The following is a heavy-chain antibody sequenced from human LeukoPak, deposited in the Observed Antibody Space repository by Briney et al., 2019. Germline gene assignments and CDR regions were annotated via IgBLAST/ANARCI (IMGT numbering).Heavy chain of an antibody. CDR2: IYYSGST. Sequence: PSETLSLTCTVSVGSISSYYWSWIRQPPGKGLEWIGYIYYSGSTNYNPSFKSRVTISVDTSKNQFSLKLSSVTAADTAVYYCARDRLAAGNFDYWGQGTLVTVSS. J-gene: IGHJ4*02. V-gene: IGHV4-59*01. CDR3: ARDRLAAGNFDY. D-gene: IGHD6-25*01. CDR1: VGSISSYY.